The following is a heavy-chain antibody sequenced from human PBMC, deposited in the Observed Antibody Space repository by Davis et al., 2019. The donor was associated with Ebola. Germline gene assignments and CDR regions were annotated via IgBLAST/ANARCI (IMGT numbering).Heavy chain of an antibody. V-gene: IGHV1-46*01. CDR1: GYTFTSYY. CDR2: INPSGGST. J-gene: IGHJ4*02. Sequence: AASVKVSCKASGYTFTSYYMHWVRQAPGQGLEWMGIINPSGGSTSYAQKFQGRVTMTTDTSTSTAYMELRSLRSDDTAVYYCAREADDFWSGSFDYWGQGTLVTVSS. D-gene: IGHD3-3*01. CDR3: AREADDFWSGSFDY.